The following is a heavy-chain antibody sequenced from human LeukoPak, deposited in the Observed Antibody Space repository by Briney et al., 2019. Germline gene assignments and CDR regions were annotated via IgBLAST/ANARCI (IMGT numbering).Heavy chain of an antibody. CDR1: GLTFSDYY. CDR3: TTLHYYGMVV. CDR2: ISGSGSTI. V-gene: IGHV3-11*01. Sequence: GGSLRLSCAASGLTFSDYYMSWIRQAPGKGLEWVSYISGSGSTIYYADSVKGRFTNSRDNAKNSLCLQMDSLSAEDTAVYYCTTLHYYGMVVWGPGTTVTVS. J-gene: IGHJ6*02.